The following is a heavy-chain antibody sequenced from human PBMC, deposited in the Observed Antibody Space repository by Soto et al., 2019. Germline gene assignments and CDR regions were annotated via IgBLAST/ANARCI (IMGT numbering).Heavy chain of an antibody. CDR2: ISGSGGST. D-gene: IGHD3-10*01. CDR1: GFTFSSYA. J-gene: IGHJ4*02. V-gene: IGHV3-23*01. Sequence: EVQLLESGGGLVQPGGSLRLSCAASGFTFSSYAMSWVRQAPGKGLEWVSAISGSGGSTYYADSVKGRFTISRDNSKNTLYLQMNSLRADDTAVYYCAKGGAVRGVITYYFDNWGQGTLVTVSS. CDR3: AKGGAVRGVITYYFDN.